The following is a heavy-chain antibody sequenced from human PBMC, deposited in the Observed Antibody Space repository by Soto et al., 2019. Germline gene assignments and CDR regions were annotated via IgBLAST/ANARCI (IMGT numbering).Heavy chain of an antibody. Sequence: SETLSLTCTVSGGSVNSDNFYWSWIRQPPERGLEWIGYIYYTGSTNYNPPLKSRVTISIDTSRNQFSLKLSSVTAADTAVYYCAREFSNSPEAFDSWGQGSLVTVSS. CDR2: IYYTGST. CDR1: GGSVNSDNFY. CDR3: AREFSNSPEAFDS. J-gene: IGHJ4*02. D-gene: IGHD6-6*01. V-gene: IGHV4-61*01.